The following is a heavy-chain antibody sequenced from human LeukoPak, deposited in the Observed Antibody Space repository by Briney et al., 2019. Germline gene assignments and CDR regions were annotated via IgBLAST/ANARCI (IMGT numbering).Heavy chain of an antibody. Sequence: SVKVSCKACGCALSRCSLDGLVRPGPGQGREWMGRIVPMFGTVNYAQKFQRRLTITADATTSIAYMELSRLRSEDSAVFYCAREWEYWGQGTLVTVSS. V-gene: IGHV1-69*15. D-gene: IGHD1-26*01. CDR2: IVPMFGTV. CDR1: GCALSRCS. CDR3: AREWEY. J-gene: IGHJ4*02.